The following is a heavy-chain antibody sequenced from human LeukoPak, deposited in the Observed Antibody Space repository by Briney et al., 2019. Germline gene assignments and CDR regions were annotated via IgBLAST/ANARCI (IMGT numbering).Heavy chain of an antibody. V-gene: IGHV3-74*01. Sequence: GGSLRLSCAASGFXFSTYWMHWVRQAPGKGLVWVSRINSDGSSTYYADSVKGRFSISRDNAKNTLYLQMNSLRAEDTAVYYCTRGYGDWFDPWGQGTLVTVSS. CDR1: GFXFSTYW. J-gene: IGHJ5*02. CDR3: TRGYGDWFDP. D-gene: IGHD4-17*01. CDR2: INSDGSST.